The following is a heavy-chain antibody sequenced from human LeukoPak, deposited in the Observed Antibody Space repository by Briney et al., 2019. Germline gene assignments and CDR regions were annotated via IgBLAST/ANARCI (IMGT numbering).Heavy chain of an antibody. D-gene: IGHD6-6*01. CDR2: ISGTSDYI. CDR1: GFTFSSYS. J-gene: IGHJ3*02. Sequence: GGSLRLSCAGSGFTFSSYSMNWVRQAPGKGLEWVSSISGTSDYIYYAESVKGRFTISRDNGQNSLYLQMNSLRAEDTAVYYCARDRIAARKGHDAFDIWGQGTMVTVSS. V-gene: IGHV3-21*06. CDR3: ARDRIAARKGHDAFDI.